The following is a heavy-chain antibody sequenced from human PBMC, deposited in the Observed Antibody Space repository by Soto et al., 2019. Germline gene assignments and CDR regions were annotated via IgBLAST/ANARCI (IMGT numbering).Heavy chain of an antibody. D-gene: IGHD2-2*01. CDR3: ARGPHVGISTS. Sequence: GGSLRLSCAASGFNVSSNYMSWVRQAPGKGLEWLSVIYSGGRTYYAESVKGRFTISRDNSKNTLNLQMNALRVEDTAVYYCARGPHVGISTSWGQGTLVTVSS. CDR1: GFNVSSNY. CDR2: IYSGGRT. V-gene: IGHV3-53*01. J-gene: IGHJ4*02.